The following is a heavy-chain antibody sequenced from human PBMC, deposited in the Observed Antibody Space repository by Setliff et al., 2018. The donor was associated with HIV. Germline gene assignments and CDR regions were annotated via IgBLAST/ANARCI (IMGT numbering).Heavy chain of an antibody. CDR2: IYYSGST. CDR3: ARSEGIAWFDP. J-gene: IGHJ5*02. Sequence: PSETLSLTCTVSGGSISSYYRSWIRQPPGKGLEWIGYIYYSGSTNYNPSLKSRVTISVDTSKNQFSLKLSSVTAADTAVYYCARSEGIAWFDPWGQGTLVTVSS. CDR1: GGSISSYY. D-gene: IGHD3-3*01. V-gene: IGHV4-59*01.